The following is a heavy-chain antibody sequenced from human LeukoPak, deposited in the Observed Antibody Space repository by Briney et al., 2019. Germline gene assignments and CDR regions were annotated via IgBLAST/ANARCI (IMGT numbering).Heavy chain of an antibody. CDR2: ISYDGNNK. J-gene: IGHJ4*02. Sequence: GGSLRLSCAASGFTFSTYAMHWVRQAPGKGLEWVALISYDGNNKYYADSVKGRFTISRDNSKNTLYLQMNSLRAEDTAVYYCARDGYCTNGVCYNFDYWGQGTLVTVSS. CDR1: GFTFSTYA. V-gene: IGHV3-30*14. D-gene: IGHD2-8*01. CDR3: ARDGYCTNGVCYNFDY.